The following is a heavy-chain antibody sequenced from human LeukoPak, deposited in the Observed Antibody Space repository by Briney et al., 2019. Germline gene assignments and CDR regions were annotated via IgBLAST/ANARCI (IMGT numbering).Heavy chain of an antibody. CDR3: AREWKGLSRGMDV. V-gene: IGHV1-46*01. CDR1: GYTFTSYY. D-gene: IGHD1-1*01. Sequence: ASVKVSCKASGYTFTSYYMHWVRQAPGQGLEWMGIINLSGGSTSYAQKFQGRVTMTRDTSTSTVYMELSSLRSEDAAVYYCAREWKGLSRGMDVWGQGTTVTVSS. CDR2: INLSGGST. J-gene: IGHJ6*02.